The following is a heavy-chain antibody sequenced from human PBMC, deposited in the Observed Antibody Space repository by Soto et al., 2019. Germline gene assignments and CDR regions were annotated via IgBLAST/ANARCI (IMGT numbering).Heavy chain of an antibody. CDR1: GGSISSSNYY. V-gene: IGHV4-39*01. J-gene: IGHJ3*02. Sequence: QLQLQESGPGLVKPSETLSLTCTVSGGSISSSNYYWGWIRQPPGKGLEWIGSIYYSGSTAYNSSLKSRVTMSVDTSKNRLSLRLSSVTAADTAVYYCASPTLGAFDIWGQGTMVTVSS. D-gene: IGHD3-16*01. CDR2: IYYSGST. CDR3: ASPTLGAFDI.